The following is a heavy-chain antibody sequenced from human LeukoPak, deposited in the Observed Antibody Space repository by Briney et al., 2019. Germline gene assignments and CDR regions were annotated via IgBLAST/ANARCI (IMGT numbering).Heavy chain of an antibody. CDR1: GFTFDDYA. CDR3: AKGRRSTSCSLDY. J-gene: IGHJ4*02. Sequence: GGSLRLSCAASGFTFDDYAMHWVRQAPGKGLEWVSGISWNSGSIGYADSVKGRFTISRDNAKNSLYLQMNSLRAEDTALYYCAKGRRSTSCSLDYWGQGTLVTVSS. V-gene: IGHV3-9*01. D-gene: IGHD2-2*01. CDR2: ISWNSGSI.